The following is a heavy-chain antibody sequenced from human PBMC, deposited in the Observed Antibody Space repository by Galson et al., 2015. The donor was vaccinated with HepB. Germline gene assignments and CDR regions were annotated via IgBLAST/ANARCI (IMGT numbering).Heavy chain of an antibody. J-gene: IGHJ4*02. CDR3: ARSYGDYSLAYFDY. D-gene: IGHD4-17*01. V-gene: IGHV3-33*01. CDR2: IWYDGTNE. CDR1: GFTFNNYG. Sequence: LRLSCAASGFTFNNYGMHWVRQAPGKGLEWVALIWYDGTNEFYADSVKGRFTVSRDNSKNTLYLQMNSLRSEDTAVYYCARSYGDYSLAYFDYWGRGTLVTVSS.